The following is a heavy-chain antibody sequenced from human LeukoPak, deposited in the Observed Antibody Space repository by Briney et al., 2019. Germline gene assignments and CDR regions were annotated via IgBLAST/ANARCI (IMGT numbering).Heavy chain of an antibody. CDR2: INPNSGGT. CDR3: ARGYRDSIGPCLDS. D-gene: IGHD3-22*01. CDR1: GYSFTGYY. J-gene: IGHJ5*01. Sequence: GASVSVSCKASGYSFTGYYIHWVRQAPGQGPEWMGWINPNSGGTKYAQRFQGRVTMTRDTSISIAYMDLSSLTSDDTAVYFCARGYRDSIGPCLDSWGQGTLVTVSS. V-gene: IGHV1-2*02.